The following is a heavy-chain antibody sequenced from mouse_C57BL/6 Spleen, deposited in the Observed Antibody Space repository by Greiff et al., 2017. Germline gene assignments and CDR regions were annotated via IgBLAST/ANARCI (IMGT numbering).Heavy chain of an antibody. CDR2: ISSGGSYT. Sequence: DVQLQESGGDLVKPGGSLKLSCAASGFTFSSYGMSWVRQTPDKRLEWVATISSGGSYTYYPDSVKGRFTISRDNAKNTLYLQMSSLKSEDTAMYYCASVLYYFDYWGQGTTLTVSS. CDR3: ASVLYYFDY. V-gene: IGHV5-6*01. CDR1: GFTFSSYG. J-gene: IGHJ2*01.